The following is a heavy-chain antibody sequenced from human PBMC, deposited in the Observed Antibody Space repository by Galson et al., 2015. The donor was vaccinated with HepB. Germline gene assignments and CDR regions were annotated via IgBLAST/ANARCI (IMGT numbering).Heavy chain of an antibody. CDR3: ARMSYDYAAHY. Sequence: ETLSLTCTVSGGSISSYYWSWIRQPPGKGLEWIGYIYYSGSTNYNPSLKSRVTISVDTSKNQFSLKLSSVTAADTAVYYCARMSYDYAAHYWGQGTLVTVSS. CDR1: GGSISSYY. CDR2: IYYSGST. V-gene: IGHV4-59*01. J-gene: IGHJ4*02. D-gene: IGHD3-16*01.